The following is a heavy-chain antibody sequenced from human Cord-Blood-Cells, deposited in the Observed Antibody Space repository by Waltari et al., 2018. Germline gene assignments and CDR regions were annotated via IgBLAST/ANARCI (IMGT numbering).Heavy chain of an antibody. CDR3: VRDDNSWNWFDP. CDR1: GDSVSTNSAA. J-gene: IGHJ5*02. CDR2: TYYRYKWYN. V-gene: IGHV6-1*01. Sequence: QVQLQQSGPGLVKPSQTLSLTCAISGDSVSTNSAAWNWIRPSPSRGLEWLGRTYYRYKWYNDYAVAVKSRITSNPDTSKNQFSLQLNSVTPEDTAVYYCVRDDNSWNWFDPWGQGTLVTVSS. D-gene: IGHD6-13*01.